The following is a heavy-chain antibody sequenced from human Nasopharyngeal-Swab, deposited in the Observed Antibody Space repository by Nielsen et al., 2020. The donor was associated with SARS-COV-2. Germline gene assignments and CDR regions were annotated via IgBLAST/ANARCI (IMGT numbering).Heavy chain of an antibody. V-gene: IGHV1-2*06. J-gene: IGHJ3*01. CDR1: GYTFSDYY. Sequence: ASVKVSCKASGYTFSDYYIHWVRQAPGQGLEWMGRINAYSGATDYPRKFHDRVTMTRDTSNLTAYMELSALTSDDTAVYSCARGGLNYYSSSGAFDFWGRGTMVTVSS. D-gene: IGHD3-22*01. CDR3: ARGGLNYYSSSGAFDF. CDR2: INAYSGAT.